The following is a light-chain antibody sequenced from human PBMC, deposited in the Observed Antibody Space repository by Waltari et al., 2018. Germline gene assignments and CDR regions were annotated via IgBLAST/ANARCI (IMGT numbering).Light chain of an antibody. Sequence: EIVLTQSPATLSLSPGESATLSCRASQSVSSYVAWYQQKPGQPPRLLIYDASNRATGVPARFSGSASGTDFTLTISSLEPEDFAVYYCQQRSHWPPLTFGGGTMVEL. J-gene: IGKJ4*01. CDR2: DAS. CDR1: QSVSSY. V-gene: IGKV3-11*01. CDR3: QQRSHWPPLT.